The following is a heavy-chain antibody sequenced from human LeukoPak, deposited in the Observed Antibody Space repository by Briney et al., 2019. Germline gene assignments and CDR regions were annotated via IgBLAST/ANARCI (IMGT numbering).Heavy chain of an antibody. CDR1: GGSVSSGSYY. Sequence: SETLSLTCTVSGGSVSSGSYYWSWIRQPPGKGLEWIGYIYYSGSTNYNPSLKSRVTISVDTSKNQFSLKLSSVTAADTAVYYCARDQRGVVVVAATRYYYYYMDVWGKGTTVTVSS. V-gene: IGHV4-61*01. CDR3: ARDQRGVVVVAATRYYYYYMDV. D-gene: IGHD2-15*01. CDR2: IYYSGST. J-gene: IGHJ6*03.